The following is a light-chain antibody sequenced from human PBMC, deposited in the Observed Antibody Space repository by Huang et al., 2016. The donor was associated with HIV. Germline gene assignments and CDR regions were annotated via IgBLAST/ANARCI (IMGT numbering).Light chain of an antibody. V-gene: IGKV4-1*01. CDR2: WAS. Sequence: DIVMTQSPDSVAVSLGERATINCKSRQSVLKSSKNKNYLAWYQQKPGQPPKLLIYWASTRESGVPDRFGGSGSGTDFTLTISSLQAEDVAVYYCQQYHSIPLTFGGGTKVEIK. J-gene: IGKJ4*01. CDR3: QQYHSIPLT. CDR1: QSVLKSSKNKNY.